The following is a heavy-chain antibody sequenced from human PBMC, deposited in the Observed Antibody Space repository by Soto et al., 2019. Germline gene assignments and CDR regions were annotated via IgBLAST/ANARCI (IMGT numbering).Heavy chain of an antibody. Sequence: ASVKVSCKASVDTFIKYDINCVRQATGQGLEWMGWMNPSNGNAGYADSVKGRFTISRDNSKNTLYLQMNSLRAEDTAVYYCAREARITMVRGVPTGWFDPWGQGTLVNVS. CDR3: AREARITMVRGVPTGWFDP. J-gene: IGHJ5*02. D-gene: IGHD3-10*01. CDR2: MNPSNGNA. V-gene: IGHV1-8*01. CDR1: VDTFIKYD.